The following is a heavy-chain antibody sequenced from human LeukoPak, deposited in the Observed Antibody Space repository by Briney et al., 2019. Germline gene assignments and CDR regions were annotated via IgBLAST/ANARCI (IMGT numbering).Heavy chain of an antibody. D-gene: IGHD2-21*02. Sequence: SVKVPCKASGGTFSSYAISWVRQAPGQGLEWMGRIIPILGIANYAQKFQGRVTITADKSTSTAYMELSSLRSEDTAVYYCARDRTSYCGGDCYYYFDYWGQGTLVTVSS. CDR2: IIPILGIA. J-gene: IGHJ4*02. CDR3: ARDRTSYCGGDCYYYFDY. CDR1: GGTFSSYA. V-gene: IGHV1-69*04.